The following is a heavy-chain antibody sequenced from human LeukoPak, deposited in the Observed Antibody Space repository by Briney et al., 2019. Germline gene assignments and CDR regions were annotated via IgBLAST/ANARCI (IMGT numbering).Heavy chain of an antibody. CDR1: GGSISSYY. CDR2: IYYSGST. Sequence: SEALSLTCTVSGGSISSYYWSWIRQPPGKGLEWIGYIYYSGSTNYNPSLKSRVTISVDASKNQFSLKLSSVTAADTAVYYCARMGSSSWYPNDYWGQGTLVTVSS. J-gene: IGHJ4*02. V-gene: IGHV4-59*01. D-gene: IGHD6-13*01. CDR3: ARMGSSSWYPNDY.